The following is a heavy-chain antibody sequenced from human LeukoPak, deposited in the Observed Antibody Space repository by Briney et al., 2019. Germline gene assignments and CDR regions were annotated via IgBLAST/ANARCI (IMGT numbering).Heavy chain of an antibody. V-gene: IGHV3-30-3*01. CDR3: ARENYDILTGIFGY. Sequence: GGSLRLSCAASGFTFRSYALYWVRQAPGKGLEWVAVISYDGSNKYYSDSVKGRFSISRDTAKNTLYLQMNSLGAEDTAVYYCARENYDILTGIFGYWGQGTLVIVSS. CDR1: GFTFRSYA. D-gene: IGHD3-9*01. J-gene: IGHJ4*02. CDR2: ISYDGSNK.